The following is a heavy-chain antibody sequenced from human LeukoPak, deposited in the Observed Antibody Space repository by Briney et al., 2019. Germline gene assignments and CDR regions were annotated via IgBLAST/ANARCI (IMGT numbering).Heavy chain of an antibody. CDR3: AREGNSGCGPHYYYMAV. V-gene: IGHV4-4*07. J-gene: IGHJ6*03. CDR2: IYTSGGT. CDR1: GGSISDYF. D-gene: IGHD5-12*01. Sequence: SETLSLTCIVSGGSISDYFWSWIRPPPPQGLEWIGRIYTSGGTNYNPSLKGRVTISLDTSKKHPSLRLSSVTAADTAGYYCAREGNSGCGPHYYYMAVWGKGTTVTVSS.